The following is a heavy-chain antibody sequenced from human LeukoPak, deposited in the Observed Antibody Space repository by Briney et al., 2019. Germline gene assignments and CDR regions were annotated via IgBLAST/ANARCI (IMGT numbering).Heavy chain of an antibody. CDR3: ARLYDFSPPNWFDP. D-gene: IGHD3-3*01. Sequence: ASVKVSCKASGGTFSSYAISWVRQAPGQGFEWMGGIIPIFGTANYAQKFQGRVTITADESTSTAYMELSSLRSEDTAVYYCARLYDFSPPNWFDPWGQGTLVTVSS. J-gene: IGHJ5*02. V-gene: IGHV1-69*13. CDR1: GGTFSSYA. CDR2: IIPIFGTA.